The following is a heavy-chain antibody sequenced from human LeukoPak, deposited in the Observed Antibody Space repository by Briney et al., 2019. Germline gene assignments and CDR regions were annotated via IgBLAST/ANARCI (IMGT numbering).Heavy chain of an antibody. V-gene: IGHV3-9*01. Sequence: GRSLRLSCAASGFTFDDYAMHWVRHAPGKGLEWVSGISWNSGSIGYADSVKGRFTISRDNAKNSLYLQMNSLRAEDTALYYCAKARSYSSSPYDYWGQGTLVTVSS. CDR2: ISWNSGSI. J-gene: IGHJ4*02. CDR1: GFTFDDYA. D-gene: IGHD6-13*01. CDR3: AKARSYSSSPYDY.